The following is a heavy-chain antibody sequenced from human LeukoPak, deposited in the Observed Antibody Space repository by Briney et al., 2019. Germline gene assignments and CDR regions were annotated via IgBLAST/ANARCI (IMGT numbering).Heavy chain of an antibody. D-gene: IGHD5-18*01. CDR1: GFIFTPYE. CDR2: ISSTGITT. V-gene: IGHV3-48*03. Sequence: GGSLRLSCAASGFIFTPYEMNWVRQAPGKGLEWVSYISSTGITTYYADSVKGRFTISRDNAKNSLYLQMNSLRAEDTAVYYCARDIPGIQLCRWGQGTLVTVSS. J-gene: IGHJ4*02. CDR3: ARDIPGIQLCR.